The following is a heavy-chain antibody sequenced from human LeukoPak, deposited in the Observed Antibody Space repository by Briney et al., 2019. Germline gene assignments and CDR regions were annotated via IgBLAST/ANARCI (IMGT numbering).Heavy chain of an antibody. CDR3: ARHPPPSYCGGDCPFDY. J-gene: IGHJ4*02. V-gene: IGHV5-51*01. CDR2: IYPGDSGT. Sequence: GESLKISCKGSGYSFTSYWIGWVRQMPGKGLEWMGIIYPGDSGTRYSPSFQGQVTISADKSISTAYLQWSSLKASDTAMYYCARHPPPSYCGGDCPFDYWGQGTLVTVSS. D-gene: IGHD2-21*02. CDR1: GYSFTSYW.